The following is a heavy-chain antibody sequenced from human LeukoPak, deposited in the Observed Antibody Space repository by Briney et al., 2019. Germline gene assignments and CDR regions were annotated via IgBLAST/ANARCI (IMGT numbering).Heavy chain of an antibody. J-gene: IGHJ4*02. D-gene: IGHD3-10*01. Sequence: GGSLRLPCAASGFTFSKSAMSWVRQAPGKGLEWVSGISGSGGSTYYADSVKGRFTISRDNSKNTLNLQMNSLRAEDTAVYYCAKDHATMLLDYFDSWGQGTLVTVSS. CDR1: GFTFSKSA. CDR3: AKDHATMLLDYFDS. V-gene: IGHV3-23*01. CDR2: ISGSGGST.